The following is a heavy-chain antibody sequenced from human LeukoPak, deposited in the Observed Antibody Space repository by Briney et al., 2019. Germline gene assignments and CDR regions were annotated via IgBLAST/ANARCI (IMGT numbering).Heavy chain of an antibody. Sequence: ASVKVSCKTSGYTFNTYGITWVRQAPGQGLEWMGWISAYNGDTNYAQTLQGRVTMTTDTSTCTAYMELRSLRSDDTAVYYCARDGMVYASYFDYWGQGTLVTVSS. CDR2: ISAYNGDT. V-gene: IGHV1-18*01. CDR3: ARDGMVYASYFDY. D-gene: IGHD2-8*01. J-gene: IGHJ4*02. CDR1: GYTFNTYG.